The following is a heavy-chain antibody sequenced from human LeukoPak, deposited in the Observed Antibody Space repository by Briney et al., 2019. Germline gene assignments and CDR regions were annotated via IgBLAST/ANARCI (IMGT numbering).Heavy chain of an antibody. CDR1: GGSISSSSYY. CDR2: IYYSGST. D-gene: IGHD3-10*01. Sequence: SETLSLTCTVSGGSISSSSYYWGWIRQPPGKGLEWIGSIYYSGSTYYNPSLKSRVTISVDTSKNQFSLKLSSVTAADTAVYYCARGLLWFGELSAFDIWGQGTMVTVSS. V-gene: IGHV4-39*07. CDR3: ARGLLWFGELSAFDI. J-gene: IGHJ3*02.